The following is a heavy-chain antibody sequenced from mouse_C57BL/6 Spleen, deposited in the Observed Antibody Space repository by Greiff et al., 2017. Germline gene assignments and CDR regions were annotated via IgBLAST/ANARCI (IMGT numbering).Heavy chain of an antibody. CDR3: ARDGTSFAY. CDR2: IDPSDSYT. CDR1: GYTFTSYW. D-gene: IGHD1-1*01. Sequence: VQLQQSGAELVRPGTSVKLSCKASGYTFTSYWMHWVKQRPGQGLEWIGVIDPSDSYTNYNQKFKGKATLTVDTSSSTAYMQLSSLTSEDSAVYYCARDGTSFAYWGQGTLVTVSA. V-gene: IGHV1-59*01. J-gene: IGHJ3*01.